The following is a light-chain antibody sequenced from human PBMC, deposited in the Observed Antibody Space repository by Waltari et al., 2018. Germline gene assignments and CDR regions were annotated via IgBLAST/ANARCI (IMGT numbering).Light chain of an antibody. CDR3: QSYDRSLSASV. V-gene: IGLV1-40*01. J-gene: IGLJ3*02. Sequence: QSVLTQPPSVSWAPGQRVTFSCTGRTSKLLIFDNSVRPSGVPYRFSGSKSGTSASLAITGLQAEDEADYYCQSYDRSLSASVFGGGTKLTVL. CDR2: DNS. CDR1: TS.